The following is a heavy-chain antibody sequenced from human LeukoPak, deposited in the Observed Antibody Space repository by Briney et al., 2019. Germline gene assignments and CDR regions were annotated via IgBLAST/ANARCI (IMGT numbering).Heavy chain of an antibody. D-gene: IGHD5-18*01. CDR3: ARDQGGYSYSFDY. CDR1: GFTFSSYS. CDR2: ISSSSSYI. Sequence: GGSLRLYCAASGFTFSSYSMNWVRQAAGERLEWVSSISSSSSYIYYADSVKGRFTISRDNAKNSLYLQMNSLRAEDTAVYYCARDQGGYSYSFDYWGQGTLVTVSS. V-gene: IGHV3-21*01. J-gene: IGHJ4*02.